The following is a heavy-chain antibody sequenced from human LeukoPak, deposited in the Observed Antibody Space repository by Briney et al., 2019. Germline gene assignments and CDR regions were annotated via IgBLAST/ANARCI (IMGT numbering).Heavy chain of an antibody. D-gene: IGHD3-3*01. Sequence: VGSLKLSCKASGFTFSSYCMSWVRQAPGQGLEWVANTNQDRGEKYYVDYVQGRFTISRDTAISTLYLQLNSLRSEDTAVYYCERVYDFWSVYYTGIWVFDYWGQGTLVTVSS. V-gene: IGHV3-7*01. J-gene: IGHJ4*02. CDR1: GFTFSSYC. CDR2: TNQDRGEK. CDR3: ERVYDFWSVYYTGIWVFDY.